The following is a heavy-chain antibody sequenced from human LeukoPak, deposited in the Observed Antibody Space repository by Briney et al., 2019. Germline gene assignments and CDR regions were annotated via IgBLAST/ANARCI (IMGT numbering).Heavy chain of an antibody. V-gene: IGHV1-69*04. J-gene: IGHJ4*02. Sequence: SVKVSLKACGGTFSSYACSWVRQAPGQGLEWMGRIIPIFGIANYAQKYQGRVTITADKSTGSAYMELSSLRAEDTAVYYCETRGGYYASQKPFDYWGEGTLVTVSS. CDR1: GGTFSSYA. D-gene: IGHD3-22*01. CDR3: ETRGGYYASQKPFDY. CDR2: IIPIFGIA.